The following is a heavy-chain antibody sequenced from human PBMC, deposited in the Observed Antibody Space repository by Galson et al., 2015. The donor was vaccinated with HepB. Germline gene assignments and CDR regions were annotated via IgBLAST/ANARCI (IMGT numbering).Heavy chain of an antibody. CDR3: VKDGGYCSSTSCHIYFYGLDV. D-gene: IGHD2-2*01. J-gene: IGHJ6*02. Sequence: SLRLSCAASGFTFSCHGMHWVRQAPGKGLEWVAVIWYDGTNKNYADSVKGRFIISRDNSKNTLYLQMNSLRADDTAVYYCVKDGGYCSSTSCHIYFYGLDVWGQGTTVTVSS. V-gene: IGHV3-33*06. CDR1: GFTFSCHG. CDR2: IWYDGTNK.